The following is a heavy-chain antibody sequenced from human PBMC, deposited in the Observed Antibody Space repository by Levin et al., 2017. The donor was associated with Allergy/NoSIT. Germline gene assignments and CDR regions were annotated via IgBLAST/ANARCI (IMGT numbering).Heavy chain of an antibody. CDR1: GFTFSSYG. V-gene: IGHV3-30*18. CDR3: AKVKGGYDRGFRYFDL. J-gene: IGHJ2*01. CDR2: ISYDGSNK. Sequence: PGGSLRLSCAASGFTFSSYGMHWVRQAPGKGLEWVAVISYDGSNKYYADSVKGRFTISRDNSKNTLYLQMNSLRAEDTAVYYCAKVKGGYDRGFRYFDLWGRGTLVTVSS. D-gene: IGHD5-12*01.